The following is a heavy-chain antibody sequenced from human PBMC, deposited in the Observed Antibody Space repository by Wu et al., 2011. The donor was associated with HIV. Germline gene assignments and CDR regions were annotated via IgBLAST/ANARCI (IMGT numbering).Heavy chain of an antibody. CDR3: ARGSLITRGGYYYYMDV. J-gene: IGHJ6*03. V-gene: IGHV1-18*01. CDR1: GYAFTSYG. CDR2: ISAYNGDT. D-gene: IGHD3-10*01. Sequence: QVQLVQSGAEVKKPGASVKVSCKASGYAFTSYGISWVRQAPGQGLEWMGWISAYNGDTNYAQKLQGRVTMTTDTSTSTAYMELRSLRSDDTAVYYCARGSLITRGGYYYYMDVWGKGTTVTVSS.